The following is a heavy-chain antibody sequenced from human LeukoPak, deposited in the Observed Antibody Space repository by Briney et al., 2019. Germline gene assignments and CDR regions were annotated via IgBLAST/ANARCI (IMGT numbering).Heavy chain of an antibody. J-gene: IGHJ5*02. Sequence: GGSLRLSCAASGFTFSAYGMHWVRQAPGKGLEWVALIWYDGSDKYYADSVEGRFTISRDNSKNALYLQMSSLRAEDTAIYYCTRNWGSDNWFDPWGQGTLVTVSS. D-gene: IGHD7-27*01. CDR3: TRNWGSDNWFDP. CDR2: IWYDGSDK. V-gene: IGHV3-33*01. CDR1: GFTFSAYG.